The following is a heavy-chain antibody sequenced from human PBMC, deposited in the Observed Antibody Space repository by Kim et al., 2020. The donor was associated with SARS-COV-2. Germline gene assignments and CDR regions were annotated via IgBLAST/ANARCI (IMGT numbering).Heavy chain of an antibody. J-gene: IGHJ4*02. CDR2: ISGSGGST. D-gene: IGHD3-10*01. Sequence: GGSLRLSCAASGFTFSSYAMSWVRQAPGKGLEWVSAISGSGGSTYYADSVKGRFTISRDNSKNTLYLQMNSLRAEDTAVYYCAKRPWDYGSGSYYFGGPEDDYWGQGTLVTVSS. V-gene: IGHV3-23*01. CDR1: GFTFSSYA. CDR3: AKRPWDYGSGSYYFGGPEDDY.